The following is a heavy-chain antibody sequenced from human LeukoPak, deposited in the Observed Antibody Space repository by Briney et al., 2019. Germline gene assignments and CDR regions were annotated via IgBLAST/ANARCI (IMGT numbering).Heavy chain of an antibody. D-gene: IGHD5-18*01. CDR3: AKCHLRYSYGFYYYYYMDV. Sequence: GGSLRLSCAASGFTFSSYAMGWVRQAPGEGLGWVSVISGSCGSTYYADSVKGRFPISRDNSKDTLYLQMNSLRAEDTAVYYCAKCHLRYSYGFYYYYYMDVWGKGTTVTVSS. J-gene: IGHJ6*03. CDR2: ISGSCGST. CDR1: GFTFSSYA. V-gene: IGHV3-23*01.